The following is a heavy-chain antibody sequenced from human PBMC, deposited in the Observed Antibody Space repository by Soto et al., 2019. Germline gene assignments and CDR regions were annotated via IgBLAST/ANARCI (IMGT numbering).Heavy chain of an antibody. D-gene: IGHD3-16*01. V-gene: IGHV3-33*01. J-gene: IGHJ3*02. CDR1: GFTFSHYG. Sequence: QVQLVESGGGVVQPGRSLRLSCAASGFTFSHYGMHWVRQAPGKGLEWVAVIWDDGIKKFYPDSVRGRFTISRDNSENTLFLQMKSLTAEDTAIYYCVRGGNVAGAFDIWGQGTMVTVSS. CDR3: VRGGNVAGAFDI. CDR2: IWDDGIKK.